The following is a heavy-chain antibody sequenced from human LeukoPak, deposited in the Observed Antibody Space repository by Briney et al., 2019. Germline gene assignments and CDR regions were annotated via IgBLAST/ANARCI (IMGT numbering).Heavy chain of an antibody. CDR2: IIPIFGTA. J-gene: IGHJ3*02. CDR3: ARAVPEDYYDSSGYYNGAFDI. D-gene: IGHD3-22*01. V-gene: IGHV1-69*05. Sequence: SVKVSCKASGGTFSSYTISWVRQAPGQGLEWMGRIIPIFGTANYAQKFQGRVTITTDESTSTAYMELSSLRSEDTAVYYCARAVPEDYYDSSGYYNGAFDIWGQGTMVTVSS. CDR1: GGTFSSYT.